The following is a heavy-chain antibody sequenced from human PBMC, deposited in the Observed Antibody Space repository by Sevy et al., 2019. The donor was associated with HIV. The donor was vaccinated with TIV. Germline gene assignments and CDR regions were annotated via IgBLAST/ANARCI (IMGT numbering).Heavy chain of an antibody. D-gene: IGHD3-22*01. J-gene: IGHJ3*02. CDR1: GLTFTSYA. CDR2: ISGSGGST. Sequence: GGSLRLSCAASGLTFTSYAMNWVRQAPGKGLEWVSTISGSGGSTYYGDSVKGPFTISRDNSKNTLYLQMSSLRAEDTAVYYCAKDRYEGSGYYPEGAFDIWGQGTKVTVSS. CDR3: AKDRYEGSGYYPEGAFDI. V-gene: IGHV3-23*01.